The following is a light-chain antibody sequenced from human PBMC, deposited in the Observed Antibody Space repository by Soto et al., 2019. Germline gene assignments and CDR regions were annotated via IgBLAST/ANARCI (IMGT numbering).Light chain of an antibody. CDR3: QQYKNWLALT. J-gene: IGKJ4*01. CDR2: GAS. V-gene: IGKV3-15*01. Sequence: EIVLTQSPGTLSLSPGERATLSCRASQRVSTNLAWYQQKPGQAPRLLIYGASTRATGIPARFSGSGSGTEFTLTISSLQSEDSAVYYCQQYKNWLALTFGGGTKVDNK. CDR1: QRVSTN.